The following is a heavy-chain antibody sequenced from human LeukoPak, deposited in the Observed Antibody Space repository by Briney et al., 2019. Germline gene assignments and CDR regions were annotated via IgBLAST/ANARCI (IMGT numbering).Heavy chain of an antibody. CDR2: ISPDGSSK. Sequence: GGSLRLSCAASGFNLRDYWMHWVRQAPGKGLVWVSRISPDGSSKSYADSVKGRFIISRDNAKNTLSLQMTSLTAEDTAVYYCARDGGLLPDNWGKGTLVTVSS. CDR1: GFNLRDYW. V-gene: IGHV3-74*01. D-gene: IGHD1-14*01. J-gene: IGHJ4*02. CDR3: ARDGGLLPDN.